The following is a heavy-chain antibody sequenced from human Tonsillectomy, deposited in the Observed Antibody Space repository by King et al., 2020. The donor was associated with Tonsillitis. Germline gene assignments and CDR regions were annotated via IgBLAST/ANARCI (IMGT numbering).Heavy chain of an antibody. D-gene: IGHD5-24*01. Sequence: VQLQESGPGLVKPSETLSLTCTVSGGSISSYYWSWIRQPPGKGLEWIGYIYYSGSTNYNPSLKSRVTISVDTSKNQFSLKLSSVTAADTAVYYCARGRMDDAFDIWGQGTMVTVSS. V-gene: IGHV4-59*01. CDR3: ARGRMDDAFDI. J-gene: IGHJ3*02. CDR1: GGSISSYY. CDR2: IYYSGST.